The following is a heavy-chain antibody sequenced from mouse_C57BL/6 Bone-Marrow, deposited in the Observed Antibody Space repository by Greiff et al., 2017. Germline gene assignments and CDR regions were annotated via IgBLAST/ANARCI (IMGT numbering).Heavy chain of an antibody. CDR2: ISNGGGST. CDR1: GFTLSDYY. CDR3: ARRSTLYYFDY. Sequence: EVKLVESGGGLVQPGGSLKLSCAASGFTLSDYYMYWVRQTPEKRLEWVAYISNGGGSTYYPDTVKGRFTISRDNAKNTLYLQMSRLKSEDTAMYYCARRSTLYYFDYWGQGTTLTVSS. J-gene: IGHJ2*01. D-gene: IGHD1-1*01. V-gene: IGHV5-12*01.